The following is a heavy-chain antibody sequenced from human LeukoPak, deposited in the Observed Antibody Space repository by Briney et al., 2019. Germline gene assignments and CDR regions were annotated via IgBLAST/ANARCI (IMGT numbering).Heavy chain of an antibody. V-gene: IGHV3-11*04. CDR2: ISSTGSTT. CDR1: GFTFSDYY. J-gene: IGHJ6*03. Sequence: GGSLRLSCAASGFTFSDYYMSWVRQAPGEGVEWVSYISSTGSTTYYADSVKGRFTISRDNARKSLYLQMNSLRADDTAVYYCARTDRNYYMDVWGKGTTVTVSS. CDR3: ARTDRNYYMDV.